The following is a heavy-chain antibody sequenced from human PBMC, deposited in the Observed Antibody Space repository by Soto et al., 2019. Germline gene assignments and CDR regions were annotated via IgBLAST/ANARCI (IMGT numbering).Heavy chain of an antibody. V-gene: IGHV3-21*01. J-gene: IGHJ4*02. CDR1: GFTFGAYS. D-gene: IGHD3-3*01. CDR2: ISSSSDFI. CDR3: VRGPLTNPFGLVFDY. Sequence: QLVESGGGLAKPGGSLRLSCVGSGFTFGAYSMNWVRQSPEKGLAWVSSISSSSDFINYADSMKGRFTVSRDNAKNSLYLQMTSLRTEDTAVYYCVRGPLTNPFGLVFDYWGQGTLVTVSS.